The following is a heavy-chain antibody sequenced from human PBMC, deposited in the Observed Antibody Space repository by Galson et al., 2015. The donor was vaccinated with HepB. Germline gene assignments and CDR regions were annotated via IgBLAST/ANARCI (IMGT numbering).Heavy chain of an antibody. CDR2: FDPEDGET. CDR3: ATISGYSGLWAFDI. Sequence: SVKVSCKVSGYTLTELSMHWVRQAPGKGLEWMGGFDPEDGETIYAQKFQGRVTMTEDTSTDTAYMELSSLRSEDTAVYYCATISGYSGLWAFDIWGQGTMVTVSS. D-gene: IGHD4-23*01. V-gene: IGHV1-24*01. J-gene: IGHJ3*02. CDR1: GYTLTELS.